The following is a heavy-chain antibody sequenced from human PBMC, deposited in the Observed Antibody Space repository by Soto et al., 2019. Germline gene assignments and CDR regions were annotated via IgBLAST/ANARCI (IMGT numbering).Heavy chain of an antibody. V-gene: IGHV1-69*01. CDR3: AREGYSSGRSYRY. D-gene: IGHD6-19*01. Sequence: QVQLVQSGAEVQKPGSSVKVSCKASGGTFSSYAISWVRQAPGQGLEWRGGIIPIFGTANYAQKFRCRVKITADESTSKAYMELSSLGSEDTAVYYCAREGYSSGRSYRYWGQGTLVTVSS. CDR1: GGTFSSYA. CDR2: IIPIFGTA. J-gene: IGHJ4*02.